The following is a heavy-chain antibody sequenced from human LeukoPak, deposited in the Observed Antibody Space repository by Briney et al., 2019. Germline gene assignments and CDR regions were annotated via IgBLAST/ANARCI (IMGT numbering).Heavy chain of an antibody. J-gene: IGHJ4*02. D-gene: IGHD2-15*01. V-gene: IGHV3-48*03. CDR3: ARDPGYCSGGSCYEYYFDY. Sequence: PGGSLRLSCAASGFTFSSYAMNWVRQAPGKGLEWVSYISSSGSTIYYADSVKGRFTISRDNAKNSLYLQMNSLRAEDTAVYYCARDPGYCSGGSCYEYYFDYWGQGTLVTVSS. CDR1: GFTFSSYA. CDR2: ISSSGSTI.